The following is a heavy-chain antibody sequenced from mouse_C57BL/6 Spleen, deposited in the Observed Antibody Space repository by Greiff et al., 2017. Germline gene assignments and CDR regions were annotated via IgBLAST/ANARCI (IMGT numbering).Heavy chain of an antibody. V-gene: IGHV1-59*01. CDR2: ITPSDSYT. CDR3: AGGFDY. Sequence: VQLQQPGAELVRPGTSVKLSCKASGYTFTSYWMHWVKQRPGQGLEWIGVITPSDSYTNYNQKFKGKATLTVDKSSSTAYMQLTSLKSEDSAVYYCAGGFDYWGQGTTRTVAS. J-gene: IGHJ2*01. CDR1: GYTFTSYW.